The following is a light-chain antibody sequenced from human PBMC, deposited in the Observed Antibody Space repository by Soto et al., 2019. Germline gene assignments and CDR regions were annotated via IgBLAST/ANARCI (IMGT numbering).Light chain of an antibody. V-gene: IGKV1-13*02. J-gene: IGKJ4*01. CDR1: QGISSA. Sequence: AIQLTQSPSSLSASVGDRVTITCRASQGISSALAWYQQKPGKAPKLLIYDASSLESGVPSRFSGSGSGTDFTLTISSLQPQDFATYYCQQFNSSPLLTFGGGTKVDIK. CDR2: DAS. CDR3: QQFNSSPLLT.